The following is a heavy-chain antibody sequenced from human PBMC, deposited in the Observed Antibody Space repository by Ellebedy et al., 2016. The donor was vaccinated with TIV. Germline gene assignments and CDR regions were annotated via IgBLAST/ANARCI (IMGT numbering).Heavy chain of an antibody. CDR3: AKDYGGNFALGPEH. D-gene: IGHD4-23*01. CDR1: GFTFSSYG. J-gene: IGHJ1*01. CDR2: ISSSSSYI. V-gene: IGHV3-21*01. Sequence: GESLKISCAASGFTFSSYGMHWVRQAPGKGLEWVSSISSSSSYIYYADSVKGRFTISRDNAKNSLYLQMNSLRAEDTAVYYCAKDYGGNFALGPEHWGQGTLVTVSS.